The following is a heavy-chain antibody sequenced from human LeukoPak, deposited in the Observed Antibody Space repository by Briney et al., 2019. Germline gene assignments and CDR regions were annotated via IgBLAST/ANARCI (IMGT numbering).Heavy chain of an antibody. Sequence: GGSLRLSCAASGFTFSNFGINWVRQAPGKGLEWVSGIGGSGGSTYYADSVKGRFTVSRDNSKNTLYLQMNSLTAEDTAVYYCAKTAYYYGSGRAPFDSWGQGTLVTVSS. D-gene: IGHD3-10*01. CDR2: IGGSGGST. CDR3: AKTAYYYGSGRAPFDS. CDR1: GFTFSNFG. J-gene: IGHJ4*02. V-gene: IGHV3-23*01.